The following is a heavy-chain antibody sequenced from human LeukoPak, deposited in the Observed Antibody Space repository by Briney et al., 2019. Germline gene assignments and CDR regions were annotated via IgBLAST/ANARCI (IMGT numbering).Heavy chain of an antibody. J-gene: IGHJ4*02. CDR1: GFTFSSYS. V-gene: IGHV3-48*04. D-gene: IGHD2-15*01. CDR3: ARDLATIVVVVPFDY. Sequence: GGSLRLSCAASGFTFSSYSMNWVRQAPGKGLEWVSYISSSGSTIYYADSVKGRFTISRDNAKNSLYLQMNSLRAEDTAVYYCARDLATIVVVVPFDYWGQGTLVTVSP. CDR2: ISSSGSTI.